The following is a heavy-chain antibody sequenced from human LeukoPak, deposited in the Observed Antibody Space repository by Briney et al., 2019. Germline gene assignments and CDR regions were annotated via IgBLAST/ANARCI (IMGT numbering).Heavy chain of an antibody. Sequence: PSETLSLTCTVSGGSISSYYWSWIRQPPGKGLEWIGYIYYSGSTNYNPSLKSRVTISVDTSKNQFSLKLSSVTAADTAVYYRARTSSGYRTYDAFDIWGQGTMVTVSS. CDR1: GGSISSYY. CDR2: IYYSGST. CDR3: ARTSSGYRTYDAFDI. V-gene: IGHV4-59*01. J-gene: IGHJ3*02. D-gene: IGHD3-22*01.